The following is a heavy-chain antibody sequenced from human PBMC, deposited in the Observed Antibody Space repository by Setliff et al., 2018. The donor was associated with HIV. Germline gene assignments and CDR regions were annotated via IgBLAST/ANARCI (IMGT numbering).Heavy chain of an antibody. V-gene: IGHV4-59*11. Sequence: ETLSLTCTVSGGSMSGLYWSWMRQRPGRGLEWIGYVYYSGSTKYNPSLQSRVTISIDTSKSQFSLSLSSVTAADSALYYCARVTAAPGYYLEDWGQGTLVTVSS. J-gene: IGHJ4*02. D-gene: IGHD6-13*01. CDR3: ARVTAAPGYYLED. CDR2: VYYSGST. CDR1: GGSMSGLY.